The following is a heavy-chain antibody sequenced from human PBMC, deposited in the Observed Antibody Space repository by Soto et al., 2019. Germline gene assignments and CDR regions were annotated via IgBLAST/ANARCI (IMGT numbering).Heavy chain of an antibody. CDR1: GFAFSSYA. V-gene: IGHV3-23*01. J-gene: IGHJ6*04. D-gene: IGHD2-2*01. Sequence: GSLRLACAASGFAFSSYAMSWVRQAPGKGLEWVSAISGSGGSTYYADSVKGRFTISRDNSKNALYLQMNSLRAEDTAVYYCAKDPEPYCSSTSCWANYGTDVRGKGTTVTVSS. CDR3: AKDPEPYCSSTSCWANYGTDV. CDR2: ISGSGGST.